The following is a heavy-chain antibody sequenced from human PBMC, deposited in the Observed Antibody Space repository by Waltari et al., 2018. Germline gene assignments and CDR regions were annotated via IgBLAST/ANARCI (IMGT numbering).Heavy chain of an antibody. V-gene: IGHV4-39*07. J-gene: IGHJ4*02. D-gene: IGHD6-13*01. CDR2: IYYSGRT. CDR3: ARDSASSSWYGPPVDY. CDR1: GGSISSSSYY. Sequence: QLQLQESGPGLVKPSETLSLTCTVSGGSISSSSYYWGWIRQPPGKGLEWIGSIYYSGRTYYNPSLKSRVTISVDTAKNQFSLKLSSVTAADTAVYYCARDSASSSWYGPPVDYWGQGTLVTVSS.